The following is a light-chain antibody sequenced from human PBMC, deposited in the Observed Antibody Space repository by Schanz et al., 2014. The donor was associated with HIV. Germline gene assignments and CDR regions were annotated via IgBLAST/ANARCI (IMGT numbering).Light chain of an antibody. Sequence: EIVMTQSPATLSVSPGERATLSCRASQSVSSNLAWYQQKPGQAPRLLIFGASTRATVIPARFSGSGSGTEFSLRISGLESEDFAVYYCEQYGVSPPWTFGQGTKVEFK. CDR1: QSVSSN. J-gene: IGKJ1*01. CDR3: EQYGVSPPWT. CDR2: GAS. V-gene: IGKV3-15*01.